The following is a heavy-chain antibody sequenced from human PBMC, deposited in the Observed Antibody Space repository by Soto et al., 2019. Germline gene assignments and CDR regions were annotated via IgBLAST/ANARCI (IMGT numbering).Heavy chain of an antibody. CDR3: VRGGTTVATIGDH. J-gene: IGHJ4*02. D-gene: IGHD4-17*01. V-gene: IGHV3-48*02. CDR1: TSTFSRYG. CDR2: ISPSGVTI. Sequence: EVLLVEAGGGLVQSGGSLRLSCAASTSTFSRYGMNWVRQAPGKGLEWISFISPSGVTIYYADSVRGRFTISRDNAKNSLFLQIINLRDAATAVYYCVRGGTTVATIGDHWGQGTLVTVSS.